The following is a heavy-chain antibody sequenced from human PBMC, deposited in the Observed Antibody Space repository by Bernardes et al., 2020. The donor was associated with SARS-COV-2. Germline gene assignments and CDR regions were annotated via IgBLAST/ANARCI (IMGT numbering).Heavy chain of an antibody. CDR1: RGSISSSKYY. V-gene: IGHV4-39*05. Sequence: SGSPSLTPTFSRGSISSSKYYSGLLRQPPGKGLEWLGSIYVSGNPSYNPSLQSRVSESVDTSKNQFSLRLSSVTAADTAVYYCAGSSCGIDCYLGGLRSWDYGMDVWGQGTTVTVSS. D-gene: IGHD2-21*02. CDR2: IYVSGNP. J-gene: IGHJ6*02. CDR3: AGSSCGIDCYLGGLRSWDYGMDV.